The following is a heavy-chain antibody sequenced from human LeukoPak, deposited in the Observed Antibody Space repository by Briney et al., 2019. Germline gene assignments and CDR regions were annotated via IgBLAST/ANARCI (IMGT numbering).Heavy chain of an antibody. Sequence: PSETLSLTCTVSGGSISSGDYYWSWIRQPPGKGLEWIGYIYYSGSTYYNPSLKSRVTISVDTSKNQFSLKLSPVTAADTAVYYCARAPEVVNFDYWGQGTLVTVSS. D-gene: IGHD1-14*01. CDR3: ARAPEVVNFDY. CDR1: GGSISSGDYY. V-gene: IGHV4-30-4*01. J-gene: IGHJ4*02. CDR2: IYYSGST.